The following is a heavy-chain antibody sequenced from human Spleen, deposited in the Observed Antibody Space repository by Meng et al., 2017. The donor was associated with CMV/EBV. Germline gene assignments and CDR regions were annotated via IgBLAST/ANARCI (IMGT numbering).Heavy chain of an antibody. V-gene: IGHV1-2*02. Sequence: ASVKVSCKASGYNFTGYYIHWVRQAPGQGLEWMGWINPNSGGTNYAQKFQGRITMAGDTSITTAYMELSSLRSEDTAVYYCARGPSQGYYFDYWGQGTLVTVSS. CDR3: ARGPSQGYYFDY. J-gene: IGHJ4*02. CDR2: INPNSGGT. CDR1: GYNFTGYY.